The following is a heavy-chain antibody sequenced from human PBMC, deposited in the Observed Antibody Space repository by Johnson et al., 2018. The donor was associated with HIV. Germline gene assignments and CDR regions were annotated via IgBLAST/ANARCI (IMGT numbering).Heavy chain of an antibody. Sequence: QVQLVESGGGVVQPGRSLRLSCAASGFTFSSYAMHWVRQAPGKGLVWVSRINSDGSSTSYADSVKGRFTITRDNSNNTLYLQMNSLRAEDTAIYYCAKGLWGGTYPHDANDIWGQGTKVTVSS. J-gene: IGHJ3*02. CDR2: INSDGSST. CDR1: GFTFSSYA. CDR3: AKGLWGGTYPHDANDI. D-gene: IGHD1-26*01. V-gene: IGHV3-NL1*01.